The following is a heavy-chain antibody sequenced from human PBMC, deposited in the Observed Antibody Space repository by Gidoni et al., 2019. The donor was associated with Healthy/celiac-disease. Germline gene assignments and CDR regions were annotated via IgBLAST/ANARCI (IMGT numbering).Heavy chain of an antibody. D-gene: IGHD3-10*01. V-gene: IGHV3-9*01. CDR1: GFTFAVYA. CDR3: AKAHELMTTVRTPIDY. Sequence: EVQLVESGGGLVQPGRSIRLSCAASGFTFAVYAMHWVRQAPGKGLEWVSGISWNSGSIGYADSVKGRFTISRDNAKNSLYLQMNSLRAEDTALYYCAKAHELMTTVRTPIDYWGQGTLVTVSS. CDR2: ISWNSGSI. J-gene: IGHJ4*02.